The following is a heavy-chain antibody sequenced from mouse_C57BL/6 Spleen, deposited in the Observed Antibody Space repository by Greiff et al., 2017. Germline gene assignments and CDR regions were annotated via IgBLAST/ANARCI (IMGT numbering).Heavy chain of an antibody. CDR2: IDPEDGDT. CDR1: GFNIKDYY. V-gene: IGHV14-1*01. D-gene: IGHD1-1*01. CDR3: TTVDYYGSSYWYFDV. Sequence: EVQLQESGAELVRPGASVKLSCTASGFNIKDYYMHWVKQRPEQGLEWIGRIDPEDGDTEYAPKFQGKATMTADTSSNTAYLQLSSLTSEDTAVYYCTTVDYYGSSYWYFDVWGTGTTVTVSS. J-gene: IGHJ1*03.